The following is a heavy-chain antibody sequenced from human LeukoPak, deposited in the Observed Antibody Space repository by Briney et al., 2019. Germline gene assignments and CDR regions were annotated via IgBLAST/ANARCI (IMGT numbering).Heavy chain of an antibody. CDR2: VSADKGNT. Sequence: ASVTVSFKASGHTFTNYGVTWVRQAPGQGLQWMGWVSADKGNTNYAQKFQDRVTISIDTSTSTAFMELRRLTSDDTAVYYCAENRGGTWWDLVDYWGQGTLVTVSS. D-gene: IGHD1-26*01. CDR1: GHTFTNYG. V-gene: IGHV1-18*04. J-gene: IGHJ4*02. CDR3: AENRGGTWWDLVDY.